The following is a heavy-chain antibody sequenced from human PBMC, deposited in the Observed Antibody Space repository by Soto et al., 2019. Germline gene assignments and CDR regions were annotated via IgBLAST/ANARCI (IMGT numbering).Heavy chain of an antibody. D-gene: IGHD6-6*01. CDR3: AKDMPEYSSSGGPFEY. CDR1: GFTFVDYT. V-gene: IGHV3-43*01. Sequence: VGFMRLSYAASGFTFVDYTMDWVRQDPGKGLEWVSLISWDGGSTYYADSVKGRFTISRDNSKNSLYLQMNSLRTEDTALYYCAKDMPEYSSSGGPFEYWGKGTLVTVSS. J-gene: IGHJ4*02. CDR2: ISWDGGST.